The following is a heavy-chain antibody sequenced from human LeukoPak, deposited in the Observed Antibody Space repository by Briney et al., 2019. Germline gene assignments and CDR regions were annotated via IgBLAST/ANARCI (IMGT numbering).Heavy chain of an antibody. D-gene: IGHD3-10*01. J-gene: IGHJ4*02. V-gene: IGHV4-39*07. CDR3: ARARRRGDYFDY. CDR1: GGSISSSSYY. Sequence: SETLSLTCTVSGGSISSSSYYWGWIRQPPGKGLEWIGSIYYSGSTYYNPSLKSRVTISVDTSKNQFSLKLSSVTAADTAVYYCARARRRGDYFDYWGQGTLVTVSS. CDR2: IYYSGST.